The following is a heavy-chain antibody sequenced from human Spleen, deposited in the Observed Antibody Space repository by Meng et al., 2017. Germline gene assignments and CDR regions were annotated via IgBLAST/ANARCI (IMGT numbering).Heavy chain of an antibody. J-gene: IGHJ4*02. CDR1: GYTFTGYY. V-gene: IGHV1-2*06. CDR3: ARDENISLGKLFGDY. Sequence: QWRLPQSWAEVRKPGASVKVSCKASGYTFTGYYMHWVRQAPGQGLEWMGRINPNSGATNYAQKFQGRVTMTRDTSMNTANMELSSLRSDDTAVYYCARDENISLGKLFGDYWGQGTLVTVSS. D-gene: IGHD2-21*01. CDR2: INPNSGAT.